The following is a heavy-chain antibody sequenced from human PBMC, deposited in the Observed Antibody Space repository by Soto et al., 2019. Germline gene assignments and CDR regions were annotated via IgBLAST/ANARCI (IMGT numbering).Heavy chain of an antibody. CDR2: IYFSGTT. V-gene: IGHV4-61*01. CDR3: ARSPDSGDYVDY. J-gene: IGHJ4*02. CDR1: GGSVSSDSYY. D-gene: IGHD4-17*01. Sequence: QVQLQESGPRLVQPSETLSLTCSVSGGSVSSDSYYWSWIRQPPGAGLEWIGYIYFSGTTNYNPSLESRVTTLVDSSKNQFSLKLSSVTAADTAVYYCARSPDSGDYVDYWGQGTLGGVSS.